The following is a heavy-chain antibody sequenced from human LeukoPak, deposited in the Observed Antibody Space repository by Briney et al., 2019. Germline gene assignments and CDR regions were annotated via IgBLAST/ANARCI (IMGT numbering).Heavy chain of an antibody. Sequence: ASVKVSCKASGYTFTSYGINWVRQAPGQGLEWMGWISAYNGNTNYAQKLQGRVTMTTDTSTSTAYTELSRLRSDDTAVYYCARVYGGNYFDYWGQGTLVTVSS. D-gene: IGHD4-23*01. CDR1: GYTFTSYG. CDR2: ISAYNGNT. CDR3: ARVYGGNYFDY. V-gene: IGHV1-18*01. J-gene: IGHJ4*02.